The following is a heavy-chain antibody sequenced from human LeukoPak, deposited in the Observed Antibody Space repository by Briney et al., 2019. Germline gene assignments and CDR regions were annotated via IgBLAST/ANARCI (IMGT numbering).Heavy chain of an antibody. CDR2: IYPGDSDT. Sequence: GESLKISCKGSGYSFTSYWIGWVRQMPGKGLEWMGIIYPGDSDTRYSPSFQGQVTISADKSISTAYLQWSCLKASDTAMYYCARHYGTIANWFDPWGQGTLVTVSS. D-gene: IGHD1-1*01. V-gene: IGHV5-51*01. CDR3: ARHYGTIANWFDP. CDR1: GYSFTSYW. J-gene: IGHJ5*02.